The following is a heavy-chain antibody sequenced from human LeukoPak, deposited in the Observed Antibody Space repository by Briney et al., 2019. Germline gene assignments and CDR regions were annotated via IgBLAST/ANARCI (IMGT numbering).Heavy chain of an antibody. Sequence: SATLSLTCTVSGGSISSHYWSWVRPPPGKGLEWIGYIYYSGSTNYNPSLKSRVTISVDTSKNQFSLKLSSVTAADTAVYYCARGYSGYDLGYWGQGTLVTVSS. CDR3: ARGYSGYDLGY. D-gene: IGHD5-12*01. V-gene: IGHV4-59*11. CDR1: GGSISSHY. CDR2: IYYSGST. J-gene: IGHJ4*02.